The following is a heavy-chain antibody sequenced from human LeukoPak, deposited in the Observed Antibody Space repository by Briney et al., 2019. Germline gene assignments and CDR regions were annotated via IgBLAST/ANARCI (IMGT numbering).Heavy chain of an antibody. CDR2: ISYDGSNK. CDR1: GFTFSNYG. Sequence: GGSLRLSCAASGFTFSNYGMHWVRQAPGKGLEWVAVISYDGSNKYYADSVKGRFTISRDNSKNTLYVQMNSLRAEDTAVYYCAKDLGKAPTVTTPGYFDLWGRGTLVTVSS. D-gene: IGHD4-17*01. CDR3: AKDLGKAPTVTTPGYFDL. V-gene: IGHV3-30*18. J-gene: IGHJ2*01.